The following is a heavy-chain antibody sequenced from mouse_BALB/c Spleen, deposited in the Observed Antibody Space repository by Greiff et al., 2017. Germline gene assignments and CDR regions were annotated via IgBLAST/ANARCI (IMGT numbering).Heavy chain of an antibody. Sequence: EVHLVESGPGLVKPSQSLSLTCTVTGYSITSDYAWNWIRQFPGNKLEWMGYISYSGSTSYNPSLKSRISITRDTSKNQFFLQLNSVTTEDTATYYCARARKVFDYWGQGTTLTVSS. CDR3: ARARKVFDY. CDR1: GYSITSDYA. V-gene: IGHV3-2*02. J-gene: IGHJ2*01. CDR2: ISYSGST.